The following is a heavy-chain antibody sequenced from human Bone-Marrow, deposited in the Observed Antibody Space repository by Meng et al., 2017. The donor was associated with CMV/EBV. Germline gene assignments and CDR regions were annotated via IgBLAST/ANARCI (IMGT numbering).Heavy chain of an antibody. CDR3: ARRTYDVWSGYLFDY. CDR1: GFTFSSYW. Sequence: GESLKISCAASGFTFSSYWMHWVRQAPGKGLVWVSGINWNGGSTGYADSVKGRFTISRDNAKNSLYLQMNSLRAEDTALYYCARRTYDVWSGYLFDYWGQGTLVTVSS. V-gene: IGHV3-20*04. J-gene: IGHJ4*02. D-gene: IGHD3-3*01. CDR2: INWNGGST.